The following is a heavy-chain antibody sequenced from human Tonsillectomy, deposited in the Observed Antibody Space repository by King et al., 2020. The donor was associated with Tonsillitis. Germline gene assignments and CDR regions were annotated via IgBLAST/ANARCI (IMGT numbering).Heavy chain of an antibody. V-gene: IGHV3-48*02. J-gene: IGHJ4*02. Sequence: DAQLVQSGGGLVQPGGSLRLSCAASGFTFSSYSMNWVRQAPGKGLEWVSYISSSSSTIYYADSVKGRFTISRDNAKNSLYLQRNSLRDEDTAVYYCAGVVPAVTRWGQGTLVTVSS. D-gene: IGHD2-2*01. CDR1: GFTFSSYS. CDR2: ISSSSSTI. CDR3: AGVVPAVTR.